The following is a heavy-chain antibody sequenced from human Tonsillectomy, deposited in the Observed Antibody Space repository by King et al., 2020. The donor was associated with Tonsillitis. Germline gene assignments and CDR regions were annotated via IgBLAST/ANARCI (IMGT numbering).Heavy chain of an antibody. CDR3: AKGVGYRSSTSCYCYFDY. J-gene: IGHJ4*02. Sequence: VQLVESGGGLVQPGGSLRLSCAASGFTFSSYAMSWVRQAPGKGLEWVSAISGSGGSTYYADSVKGRFTISRDNSKNTLYLQMKSLRAEDTAVYYCAKGVGYRSSTSCYCYFDYWGQGTLVTVSS. V-gene: IGHV3-23*04. CDR1: GFTFSSYA. D-gene: IGHD2-2*01. CDR2: ISGSGGST.